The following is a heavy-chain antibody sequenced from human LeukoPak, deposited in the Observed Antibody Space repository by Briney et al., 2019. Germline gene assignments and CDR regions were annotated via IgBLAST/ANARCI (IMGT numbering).Heavy chain of an antibody. V-gene: IGHV3-30-3*01. CDR1: GFTFSSYA. CDR2: ISYDGSNK. J-gene: IGHJ4*02. Sequence: GGSQRLSCAASGFTFSSYAMHWVRQAPGKGLEWVAVISYDGSNKYYADSVKGRFTISRDNSKNTLYLQMNSLRAEDTAVYYCARGTGPDYWGQGTLVTVSS. D-gene: IGHD1-1*01. CDR3: ARGTGPDY.